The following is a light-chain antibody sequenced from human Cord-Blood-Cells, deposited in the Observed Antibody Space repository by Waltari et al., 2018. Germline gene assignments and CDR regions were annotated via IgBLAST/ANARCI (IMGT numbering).Light chain of an antibody. V-gene: IGKV1-39*01. Sequence: DNPMTQVPSSLFSSVGKKITLTCRASQSISSYLNWYQQKPGKAPKLLIYAASSLQSGVPSRFSGSGSGTDFTLTISSLQPEDFATYYCQQSYSTPVHFGQGTKLEIK. CDR3: QQSYSTPVH. CDR2: AAS. J-gene: IGKJ2*01. CDR1: QSISSY.